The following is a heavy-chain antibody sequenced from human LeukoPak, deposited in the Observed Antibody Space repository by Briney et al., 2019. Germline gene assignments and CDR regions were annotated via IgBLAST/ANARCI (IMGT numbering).Heavy chain of an antibody. Sequence: KPGESLKISCKGSRYSFTSYWIASVRQMPGKGLEWMGIIYPGDSDTRYSPSFRGQVTISADKSIGTAYLQWSSLKASDTAIYFCARAGDSYGYFDYWGQGTLVTVSS. CDR3: ARAGDSYGYFDY. V-gene: IGHV5-51*03. J-gene: IGHJ4*02. CDR1: RYSFTSYW. CDR2: IYPGDSDT. D-gene: IGHD5-18*01.